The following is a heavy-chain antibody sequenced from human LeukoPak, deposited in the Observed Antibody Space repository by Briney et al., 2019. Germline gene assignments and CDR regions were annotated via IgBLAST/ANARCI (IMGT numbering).Heavy chain of an antibody. V-gene: IGHV3-21*01. CDR3: ARARAAAGLDPFDY. Sequence: GGSLRLSCAASGFTFNTYTMNWVRQAPGKGLEWVSSISSSSSYIYYADSVKGRFTISRDNAKNSLYLQMNSLRAEDTAVYYCARARAAAGLDPFDYWGQGTLVTVSS. D-gene: IGHD6-13*01. CDR1: GFTFNTYT. J-gene: IGHJ4*02. CDR2: ISSSSSYI.